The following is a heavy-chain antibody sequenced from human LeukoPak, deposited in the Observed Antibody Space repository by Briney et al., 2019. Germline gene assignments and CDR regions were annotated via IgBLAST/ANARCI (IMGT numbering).Heavy chain of an antibody. CDR2: ISSSSYI. V-gene: IGHV3-21*01. Sequence: GGSLRLSCAASGFTVSSYSMNCVRQAPGKGLEWVSSISSSSYIYYADSVKGRFTISRDNAKDSLYLQMNSLRAEDTAVYYCAREGPQPYYYDSSGYPGPDYWGQGTLVTVSS. D-gene: IGHD3-22*01. CDR1: GFTVSSYS. CDR3: AREGPQPYYYDSSGYPGPDY. J-gene: IGHJ4*02.